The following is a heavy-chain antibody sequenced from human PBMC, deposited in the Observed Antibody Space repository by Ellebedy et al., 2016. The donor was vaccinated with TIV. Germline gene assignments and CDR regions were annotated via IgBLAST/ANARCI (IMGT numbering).Heavy chain of an antibody. V-gene: IGHV3-74*01. CDR1: GFTFSTYW. Sequence: GGSLRLSXAASGFTFSTYWMHWVRQAPGKGLVWVSRVNRDGSSTSYADFVKGRFTISRDNSKNTLYLQMNSLRAEDTAVYYCAKDWSFDYWGQGTLVTVSS. CDR3: AKDWSFDY. CDR2: VNRDGSST. J-gene: IGHJ4*02. D-gene: IGHD2-8*02.